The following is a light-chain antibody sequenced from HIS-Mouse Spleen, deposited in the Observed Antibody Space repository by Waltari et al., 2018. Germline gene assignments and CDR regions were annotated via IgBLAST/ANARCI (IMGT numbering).Light chain of an antibody. J-gene: IGLJ3*02. CDR3: CSYAGSSTWV. V-gene: IGLV2-23*01. CDR2: EGS. Sequence: QSALTQPASVSGSPGQSITISCTGTSSDVGSYNLVSWYQTHPGKSPKLLVYEGSKRPSGCSNRFSGSKSGNTASLTISGLQAEDEADYYCCSYAGSSTWVFGGGTKLTVL. CDR1: SSDVGSYNL.